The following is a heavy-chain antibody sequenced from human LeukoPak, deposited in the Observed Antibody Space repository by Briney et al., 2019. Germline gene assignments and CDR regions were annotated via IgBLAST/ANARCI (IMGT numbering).Heavy chain of an antibody. CDR2: IYYSGST. CDR3: AREGPYDFWSGYYTPSWFDP. Sequence: NPSETLSLTCIVSGGSISSYYWSWIRQPPGKGLEWIGYIYYSGSTNYNPSLKSRVTISVDTSKNQFSLKLSSVTAADTAVYYCAREGPYDFWSGYYTPSWFDPWGQGTLVTVSS. D-gene: IGHD3-3*01. J-gene: IGHJ5*02. V-gene: IGHV4-59*01. CDR1: GGSISSYY.